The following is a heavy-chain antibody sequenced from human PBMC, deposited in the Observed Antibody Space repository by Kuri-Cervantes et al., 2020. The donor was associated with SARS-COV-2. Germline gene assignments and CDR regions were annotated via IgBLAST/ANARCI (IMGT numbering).Heavy chain of an antibody. Sequence: SETLSLTCAVYGGSLSGSYWSWIRQSPGKRLEWIGEVNHNGGANYNPSLKSRVTISVDTSNNQFSLKLSSVTAADTAVYYCARPGGFLDVWGKGTTVTVSS. CDR2: VNHNGGA. J-gene: IGHJ6*04. CDR1: GGSLSGSY. V-gene: IGHV4-34*01. D-gene: IGHD4-23*01. CDR3: ARPGGFLDV.